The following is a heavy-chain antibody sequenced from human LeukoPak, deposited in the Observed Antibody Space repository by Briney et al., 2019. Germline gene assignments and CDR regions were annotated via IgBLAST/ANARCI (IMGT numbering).Heavy chain of an antibody. V-gene: IGHV4-61*02. D-gene: IGHD3-9*01. CDR1: GGSISSGSYY. CDR2: IYTSGST. Sequence: KPSETLSLTCTVSGGSISSGSYYWSWIRQPAGKGLEWIGRIYTSGSTNYNPSLKSRVTISVDTSKNQFSLKLSSVTAADTAVYYCARGLEDPNYDILTGYHSFDYWGQGTLVTVSS. J-gene: IGHJ4*02. CDR3: ARGLEDPNYDILTGYHSFDY.